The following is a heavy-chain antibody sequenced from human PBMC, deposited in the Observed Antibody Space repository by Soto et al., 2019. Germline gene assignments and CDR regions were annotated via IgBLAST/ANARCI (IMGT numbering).Heavy chain of an antibody. D-gene: IGHD2-2*01. CDR3: ARRPYCSSTSCPNHDAFDI. J-gene: IGHJ3*02. CDR1: GFTFSSYS. CDR2: ISSSSSYI. V-gene: IGHV3-21*01. Sequence: PGGSLRLSCAASGFTFSSYSMNWVRQAPGKGLEWVSSISSSSSYIYYADSVKGRFTISRDNAKNSLYLQMNSLRAEDTAVYYCARRPYCSSTSCPNHDAFDIWGQGTMVTVSS.